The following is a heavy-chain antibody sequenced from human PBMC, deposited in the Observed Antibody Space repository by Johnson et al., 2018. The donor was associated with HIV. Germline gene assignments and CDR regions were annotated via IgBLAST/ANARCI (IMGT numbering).Heavy chain of an antibody. D-gene: IGHD1-1*01. J-gene: IGHJ3*02. Sequence: EVQLVESGGGLVQPGGSLKLSCAASGFTFDDYGMSWVRQAPGKGLEWVSGINWNGGSTGYADSVKGRFTISRDNAKNSLYLQMNSLRAEDTALYYWARREGTTGTFSAFDIWGQGTMVTVSS. CDR1: GFTFDDYG. V-gene: IGHV3-20*04. CDR3: ARREGTTGTFSAFDI. CDR2: INWNGGST.